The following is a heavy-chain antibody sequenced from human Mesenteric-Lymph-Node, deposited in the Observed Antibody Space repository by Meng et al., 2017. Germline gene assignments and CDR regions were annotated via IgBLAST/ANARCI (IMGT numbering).Heavy chain of an antibody. CDR1: GFTFSSYW. D-gene: IGHD6-13*01. CDR3: ARDWGINI. J-gene: IGHJ3*02. V-gene: IGHV3-74*01. CDR2: INTDGTTT. Sequence: GESLKISCTASGFTFSSYWMHWVRQAPGQGLVWVSRINTDGTTTTYADSVEGRFTISRDNGKNTLYLQMNSLRAEDTAVYYCARDWGINIWGQGTMVT.